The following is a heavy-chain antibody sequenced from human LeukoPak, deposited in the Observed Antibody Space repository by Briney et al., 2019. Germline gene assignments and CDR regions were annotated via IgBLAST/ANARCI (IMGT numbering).Heavy chain of an antibody. CDR3: ARLTCSVGSAVCAFDI. Sequence: GESLKIPCQGSGYSFTSYWIGWVRQMPGKGLEWMGIIKAVDFDTRYSPSFQGQVISSADKSMGTAYLQWSSRKASDTAMYYCARLTCSVGSAVCAFDIWGEGTMVTVSS. CDR2: IKAVDFDT. CDR1: GYSFTSYW. J-gene: IGHJ3*02. V-gene: IGHV5-51*01. D-gene: IGHD2-15*01.